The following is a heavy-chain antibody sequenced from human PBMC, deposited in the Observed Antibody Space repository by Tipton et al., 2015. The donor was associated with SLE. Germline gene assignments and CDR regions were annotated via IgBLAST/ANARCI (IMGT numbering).Heavy chain of an antibody. CDR1: GGSISSYY. Sequence: TLSLICTVSGGSISSYYWSWIRQPPGKGLEWIGYIYYSGSTNYNPSLKSRVTISVDTSKNQLSLRLSSVTAADTAVYYCARERAEYYGSGSYFEYWGQGTLVTVSS. V-gene: IGHV4-59*01. J-gene: IGHJ4*02. CDR3: ARERAEYYGSGSYFEY. CDR2: IYYSGST. D-gene: IGHD3-10*01.